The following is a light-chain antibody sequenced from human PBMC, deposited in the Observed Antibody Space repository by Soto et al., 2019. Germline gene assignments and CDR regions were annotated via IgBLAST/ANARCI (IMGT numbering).Light chain of an antibody. J-gene: IGKJ1*01. V-gene: IGKV3-20*01. CDR3: QQYGSSPPT. CDR2: GAS. CDR1: QSVTNRY. Sequence: ESVLTQSPGTLSLSPGERATLSCRASQSVTNRYFAWYQQKPGQAPRLLIYGASSRATGIPDRFSGSGSGTDFTLTISRLEPEDFAVYYCQQYGSSPPTFGQGTKVDIK.